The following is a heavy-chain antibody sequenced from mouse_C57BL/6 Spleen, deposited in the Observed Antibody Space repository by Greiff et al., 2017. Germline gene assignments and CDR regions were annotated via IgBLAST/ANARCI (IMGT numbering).Heavy chain of an antibody. J-gene: IGHJ3*01. CDR3: ARSSDWSFAY. CDR2: INPGSGGT. CDR1: GYAFTTYL. Sequence: VQLQQSGAELVRPGTSVKVSCKASGYAFTTYLIEWVKQRPGQGLEWIGVINPGSGGTNYNEKFKGKATLTADKSASTAYMQLSSLTSEDSAVYFCARSSDWSFAYWGQGTLVTVSA. V-gene: IGHV1-54*01. D-gene: IGHD4-1*01.